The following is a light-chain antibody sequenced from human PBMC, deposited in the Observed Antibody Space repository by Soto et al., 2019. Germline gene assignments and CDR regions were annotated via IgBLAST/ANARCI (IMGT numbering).Light chain of an antibody. J-gene: IGKJ1*01. Sequence: ILMTQSPATLAVSPGERATFSCRASQSVNTNFAWYQLKPGQAPRLLVYGASIRATGIPARLSGSGSGTEYSLTISSLQSEDFGVYFCQQYDQWWTFGQGTKVDIK. V-gene: IGKV3-15*01. CDR1: QSVNTN. CDR3: QQYDQWWT. CDR2: GAS.